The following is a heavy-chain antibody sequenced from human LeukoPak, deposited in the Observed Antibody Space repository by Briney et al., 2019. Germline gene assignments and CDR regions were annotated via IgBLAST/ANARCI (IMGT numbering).Heavy chain of an antibody. CDR1: GGSFSGYY. D-gene: IGHD5-18*01. Sequence: PSETLSLTCAVYGGSFSGYYWSWIRQPPGKGLEWIGEINHSGSTNYNPSLKSRVTISVDTSKNQFSLKLSSVTAADTAVYYCASQGYSYGPGFWGQGTMVTVSS. J-gene: IGHJ3*01. CDR3: ASQGYSYGPGF. CDR2: INHSGST. V-gene: IGHV4-34*01.